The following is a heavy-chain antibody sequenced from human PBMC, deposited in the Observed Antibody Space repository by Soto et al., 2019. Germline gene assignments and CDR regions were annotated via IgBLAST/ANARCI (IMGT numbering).Heavy chain of an antibody. Sequence: PSETLSLTCTVSGGSIRDYFWTWIRQPPGKGLEWIGYIYYSGRTNYSPSLKSRVSISVDTSKNHFSLQLRSVTAADTAVYYCARVGGDDFGDSGGFDYWGQGTLVTVSS. J-gene: IGHJ4*02. CDR2: IYYSGRT. CDR3: ARVGGDDFGDSGGFDY. CDR1: GGSIRDYF. V-gene: IGHV4-59*01. D-gene: IGHD4-17*01.